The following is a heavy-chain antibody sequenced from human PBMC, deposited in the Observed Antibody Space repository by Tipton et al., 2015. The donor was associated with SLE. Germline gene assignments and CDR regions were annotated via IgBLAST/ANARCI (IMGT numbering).Heavy chain of an antibody. CDR2: IYYSGST. J-gene: IGHJ4*02. V-gene: IGHV4-59*06. D-gene: IGHD1-20*01. Sequence: TLSLTCTVSGGSISSHYWSWIRQPPGKGLEWIGYIYYSGSTYYNPSPKSRVTISVDTSKNQFSLKLTSVTAADTAVYYCAGPRPGNWNGGGPHYWGQGTLVTVSS. CDR1: GGSISSHY. CDR3: AGPRPGNWNGGGPHY.